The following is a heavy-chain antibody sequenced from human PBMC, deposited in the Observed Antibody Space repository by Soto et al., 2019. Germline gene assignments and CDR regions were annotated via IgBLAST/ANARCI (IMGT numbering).Heavy chain of an antibody. V-gene: IGHV3-11*01. Sequence: QVRLLESGGGLVKPGGSLRLSCAASGFMFSDYSMSWIRQAPGKGLEWVSYISSGGSSIFYADSVKGRFTISRDNAKNSLYLQMNSLRGEDTAVYYCARDLSRYYMDVWGKGTTVTVSS. CDR3: ARDLSRYYMDV. CDR2: ISSGGSSI. J-gene: IGHJ6*03. CDR1: GFMFSDYS. D-gene: IGHD3-16*02.